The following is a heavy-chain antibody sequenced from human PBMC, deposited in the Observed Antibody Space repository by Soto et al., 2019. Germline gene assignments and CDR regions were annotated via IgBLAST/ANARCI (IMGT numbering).Heavy chain of an antibody. CDR1: GGSISSSSYY. CDR2: IYYSGST. Sequence: SQTLSLTCTVSGGSISSSSYYWGWIRQPPGKGLEWIGSIYYSGSTYYNPSLKSRVTISVDTSKNQFSLKLSSVTAADTAVYYCARHQREIRVRGAVAGKYNWFDPWGQGTLVTVSS. V-gene: IGHV4-39*01. CDR3: ARHQREIRVRGAVAGKYNWFDP. J-gene: IGHJ5*02. D-gene: IGHD6-19*01.